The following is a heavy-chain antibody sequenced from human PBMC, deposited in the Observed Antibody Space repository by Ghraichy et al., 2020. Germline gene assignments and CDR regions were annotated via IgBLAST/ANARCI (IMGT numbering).Heavy chain of an antibody. Sequence: SETLSLTCTVSGGSISSYYWSWIRQPPGKGLEWIGYIYTSGSTNYNPSLKSRVTISVDTSKNQSADTAVYYCARHFLLCRNGASCDSRVPRWFDPWGQGTLVTVSS. CDR2: IYTSGST. J-gene: IGHJ5*02. V-gene: IGHV4-4*09. D-gene: IGHD5-24*01. CDR1: GGSISSYY. CDR3: GASCDSRVPRWFDP.